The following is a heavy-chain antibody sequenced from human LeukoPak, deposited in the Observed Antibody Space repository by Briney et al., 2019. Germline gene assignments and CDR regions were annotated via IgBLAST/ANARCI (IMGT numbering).Heavy chain of an antibody. J-gene: IGHJ6*03. V-gene: IGHV1-46*01. CDR2: INPESGNT. Sequence: GASVKVSCKSSGYTFTSHFMHWVRQAPGQGLEWMGIINPESGNTAYAQKFQGRITMTGDTSTSTVYMELSSLRSEDTAMYYCAKDGNWNNVPGDYYYMDGCGKGTTVAVSS. CDR3: AKDGNWNNVPGDYYYMDG. CDR1: GYTFTSHF. D-gene: IGHD1/OR15-1a*01.